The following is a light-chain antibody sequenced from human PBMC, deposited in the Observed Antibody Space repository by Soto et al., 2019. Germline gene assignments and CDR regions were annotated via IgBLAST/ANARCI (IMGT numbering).Light chain of an antibody. V-gene: IGKV1-5*01. CDR3: QQYTMYT. CDR2: DAS. Sequence: DLQMTQSPSTLSASVGDRVTITCRASQSISSWLAWYQQKPGKAPKLLIYDASSLESGVPSRFSGSGSGTEFTLTISSLQPDDFATYYCQQYTMYTFGQGTKLEIK. J-gene: IGKJ2*01. CDR1: QSISSW.